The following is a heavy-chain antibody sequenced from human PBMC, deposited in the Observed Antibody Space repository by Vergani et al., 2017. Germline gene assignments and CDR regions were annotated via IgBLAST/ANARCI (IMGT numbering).Heavy chain of an antibody. CDR2: VNFVTGAA. CDR3: ARDLGRSRVNSHYGMGV. J-gene: IGHJ6*02. Sequence: QVQLVQSGAAVKKPGASAKVSCTASGYIFKNYYMHWLRLAPGQGFQWMGVVNFVTGAATSPQKFEGRITMTRDTSTSTVYMELSSLRSEDTAVYYCARDLGRSRVNSHYGMGVWGQGTTVTVSS. D-gene: IGHD4-23*01. CDR1: GYIFKNYY. V-gene: IGHV1-46*02.